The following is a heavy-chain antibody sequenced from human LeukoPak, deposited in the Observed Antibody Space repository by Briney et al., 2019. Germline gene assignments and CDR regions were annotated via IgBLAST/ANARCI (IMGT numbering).Heavy chain of an antibody. J-gene: IGHJ5*02. CDR3: ARVSPRLGISSGWSVNWFDP. CDR2: IIPIFGTA. D-gene: IGHD6-19*01. CDR1: GGTFSSYA. V-gene: IGHV1-69*05. Sequence: GASVKVSCKASGGTFSSYAISWVRQAPGQGLEWMGRIIPIFGTANYAQKFQGRVTITTDESTSTAYMELSSLRSEDTAVYYCARVSPRLGISSGWSVNWFDPWGQGTLVTVSS.